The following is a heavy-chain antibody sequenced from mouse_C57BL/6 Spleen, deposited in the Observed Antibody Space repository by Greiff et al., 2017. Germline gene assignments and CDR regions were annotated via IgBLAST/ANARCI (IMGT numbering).Heavy chain of an antibody. D-gene: IGHD1-3*01. CDR1: GYTFTDYE. J-gene: IGHJ4*01. Sequence: LVESGAELVRPGASVTLSCKASGYTFTDYEMHWVKQTPVHGLEWIGAIDPETGGTAYNQKFKGKAILTADKSSSTAYMELRSLTSEDSAVYYCTRITIRAMDYWGQGTSVTVSS. CDR3: TRITIRAMDY. CDR2: IDPETGGT. V-gene: IGHV1-15*01.